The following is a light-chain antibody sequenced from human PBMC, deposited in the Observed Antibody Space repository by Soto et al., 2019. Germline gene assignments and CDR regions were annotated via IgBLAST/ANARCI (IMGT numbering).Light chain of an antibody. V-gene: IGKV3-11*01. J-gene: IGKJ2*01. Sequence: EIVLTQSPATLSLSPGERATLSCRASQSVSSYLAWYQQKPGQAPRLLIYDASNRATGIPARFSGSGSGTDFTLTISSLQPEDFATYYCQQSYSIPYTVGQGTKLDIK. CDR3: QQSYSIPYT. CDR1: QSVSSY. CDR2: DAS.